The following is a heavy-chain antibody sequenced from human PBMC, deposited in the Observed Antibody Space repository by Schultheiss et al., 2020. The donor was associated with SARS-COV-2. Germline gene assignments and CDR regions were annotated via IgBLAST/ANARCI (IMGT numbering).Heavy chain of an antibody. J-gene: IGHJ6*02. V-gene: IGHV3-30*01. CDR3: ARGPYTAMAGDGMDV. Sequence: GGSLRLSCAASGFTFSSYAMHWVRQAPGKGLEWVEVISYDGSNKYYADSVKGRFTISRDNSKNTLYLQMNSLRAEDTAVYYCARGPYTAMAGDGMDVWGQGTTVTVSS. CDR2: ISYDGSNK. D-gene: IGHD5-18*01. CDR1: GFTFSSYA.